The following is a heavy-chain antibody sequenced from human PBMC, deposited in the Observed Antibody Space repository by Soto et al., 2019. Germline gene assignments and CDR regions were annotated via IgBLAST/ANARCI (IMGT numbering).Heavy chain of an antibody. CDR3: SRTGYSTGLYFYFDY. CDR2: INPASGNT. Sequence: VASVKVSCKASGYTFIHYAIHWVRQAPGQRPEWMGLINPASGNTQYSQNFQGRVTITRDTSASTAYMELSSLRSEDTAVYFCSRTGYSTGLYFYFDYWGQGTLVTV. CDR1: GYTFIHYA. J-gene: IGHJ4*02. D-gene: IGHD6-19*01. V-gene: IGHV1-3*01.